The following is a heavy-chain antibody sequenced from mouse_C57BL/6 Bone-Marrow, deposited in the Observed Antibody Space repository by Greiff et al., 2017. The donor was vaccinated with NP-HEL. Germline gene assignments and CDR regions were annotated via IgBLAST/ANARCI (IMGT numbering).Heavy chain of an antibody. CDR2: INPNNGGT. CDR3: ARRLLWLRRRAMDY. D-gene: IGHD2-2*01. V-gene: IGHV1-18*01. Sequence: VQLQQSGPELVKPGASVKIPCKASGYTFTDYNMDWVKQSHGKSLEWIGDINPNNGGTIYNQKFKGKATLTVDKSSSTAYMELRSLTSEDTAVYYCARRLLWLRRRAMDYWGQGTSVTVSS. CDR1: GYTFTDYN. J-gene: IGHJ4*01.